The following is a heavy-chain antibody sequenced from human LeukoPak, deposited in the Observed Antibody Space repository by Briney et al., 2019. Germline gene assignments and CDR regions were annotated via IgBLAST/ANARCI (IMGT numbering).Heavy chain of an antibody. J-gene: IGHJ4*02. D-gene: IGHD2-15*01. CDR1: GGSISSGSFY. CDR3: ARVVVVAVTIDY. V-gene: IGHV4-61*02. Sequence: SETLSLTCTVSGGSISSGSFYWSWIRQPAGKGLEWIGRIYTSGSTNYNPSLRSRVTISVDTSKNQFSLKLSSVTAADTAVYYCARVVVVAVTIDYWGQGTLVTVSS. CDR2: IYTSGST.